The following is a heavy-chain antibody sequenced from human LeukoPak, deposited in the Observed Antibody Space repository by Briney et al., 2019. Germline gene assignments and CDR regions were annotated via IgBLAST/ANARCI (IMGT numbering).Heavy chain of an antibody. CDR1: GFTFSNYD. D-gene: IGHD2-2*01. V-gene: IGHV3-30*02. CDR3: ARRYCSSTSCSPFDY. CDR2: IWYDDREK. J-gene: IGHJ4*02. Sequence: GGSLRLSCTASGFTFSNYDMHWVRQAPGEGLEWVAFIWYDDREKKYADSVKGRFTISRDNSKNTVYLQMGSLRVEDMAVYYCARRYCSSTSCSPFDYWGQGTLVTVSS.